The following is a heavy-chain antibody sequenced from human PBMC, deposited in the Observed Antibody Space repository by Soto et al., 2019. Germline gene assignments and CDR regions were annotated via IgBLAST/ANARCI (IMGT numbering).Heavy chain of an antibody. D-gene: IGHD2-2*02. J-gene: IGHJ6*03. Sequence: ASVKASCKASGYTFTSYGISWVRQAPGQGREWMGWISAYNGNTNYAQKLQGRVTMTTDTSTSTAYMELRSLRSDDTAVYYCARDLCGRSTSCYNYYYYMDVWGKGTTVTVSS. V-gene: IGHV1-18*01. CDR2: ISAYNGNT. CDR3: ARDLCGRSTSCYNYYYYMDV. CDR1: GYTFTSYG.